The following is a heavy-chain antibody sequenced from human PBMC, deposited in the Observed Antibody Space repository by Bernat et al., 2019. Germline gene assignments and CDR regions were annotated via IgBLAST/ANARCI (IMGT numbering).Heavy chain of an antibody. D-gene: IGHD2-8*01. V-gene: IGHV3-15*07. CDR2: IKSKTDGGTT. Sequence: SVSNAWMNWVRQAPGKGLEWVGHIKSKTDGGTTDYAAPVKGRFTISRDDSKNTLYLQMNSLKTEDTAVYYCTTDLANDYFDYWGQGTLVTVSS. CDR3: TTDLANDYFDY. CDR1: SVSNAW. J-gene: IGHJ4*02.